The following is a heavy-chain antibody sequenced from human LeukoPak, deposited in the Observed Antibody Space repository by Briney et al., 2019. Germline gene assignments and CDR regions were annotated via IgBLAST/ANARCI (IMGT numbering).Heavy chain of an antibody. D-gene: IGHD2-15*01. J-gene: IGHJ4*02. V-gene: IGHV3-53*01. CDR3: AKGGGGGTVVVVAATPLAFDY. CDR2: IYSGGST. CDR1: GFTVSSNY. Sequence: GGSLRLSCAASGFTVSSNYMSWVRQAPGKGLEWVSVIYSGGSTYYADSVKGRFTISRDNSKNTLYLQMNSLRAEDTAVYYCAKGGGGGTVVVVAATPLAFDYWGQGTLVTVSS.